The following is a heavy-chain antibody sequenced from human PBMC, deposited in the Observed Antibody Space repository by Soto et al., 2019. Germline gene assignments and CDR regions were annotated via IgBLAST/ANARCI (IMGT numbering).Heavy chain of an antibody. Sequence: QVQLVQSGAEVKKPGSSVKVSCKASGGTLRSYSISWVRQAPGQGLEWMGGIIPIFGTANYAXXXQGRVTXXXXXXXXXXXXXXXXXXXXDTAVYYCARSRLGGKLPSYNWFDPWGQGTLXXVSS. V-gene: IGHV1-69*01. CDR2: IIPIFGTA. CDR1: GGTLRSYS. D-gene: IGHD3-10*01. J-gene: IGHJ5*02. CDR3: ARSRLGGKLPSYNWFDP.